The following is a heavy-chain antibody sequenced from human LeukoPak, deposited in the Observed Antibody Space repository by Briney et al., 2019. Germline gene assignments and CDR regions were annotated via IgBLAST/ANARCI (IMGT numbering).Heavy chain of an antibody. V-gene: IGHV1-2*02. J-gene: IGHJ4*02. CDR2: INPNSGGT. D-gene: IGHD1-26*01. CDR1: GYTFTGYY. Sequence: VSCKASGYTFTGYYMHWVRQAPGQGIEWMGWINPNSGGTNYAQKFQGRVTMTRDTSISTAYMELSRLRSDDTAVYYCARRKWELPFDYWGQGTLVTVSS. CDR3: ARRKWELPFDY.